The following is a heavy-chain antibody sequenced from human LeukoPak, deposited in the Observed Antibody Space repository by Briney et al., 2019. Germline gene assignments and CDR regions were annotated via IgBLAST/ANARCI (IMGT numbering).Heavy chain of an antibody. CDR1: GGSFSGYY. CDR2: INHSGST. D-gene: IGHD5-12*01. Sequence: SETLSLTCAVYGGSFSGYYWSWIRQPPGKGLEWIGEINHSGSTNYNPSLKSRVTISVDTSKNQFSLKLSSVTAADTAVYYCAGQTRWLRGLRAFDIWGQGTMVTVSS. CDR3: AGQTRWLRGLRAFDI. V-gene: IGHV4-34*01. J-gene: IGHJ3*02.